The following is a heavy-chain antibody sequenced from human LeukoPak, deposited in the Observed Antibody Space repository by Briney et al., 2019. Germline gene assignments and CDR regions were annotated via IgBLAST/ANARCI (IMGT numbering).Heavy chain of an antibody. CDR3: ADPGVGH. Sequence: GGSLRLSCAASGFTFSSYSMNWVRQAPGKGLEWVSSISSSSSYIYYADSVEGRFTISRDDAQKSLYLEMNRLRVEDTAVYYCADPGVGHWGQGTLVTVSA. D-gene: IGHD2-8*01. V-gene: IGHV3-21*01. CDR1: GFTFSSYS. J-gene: IGHJ4*02. CDR2: ISSSSSYI.